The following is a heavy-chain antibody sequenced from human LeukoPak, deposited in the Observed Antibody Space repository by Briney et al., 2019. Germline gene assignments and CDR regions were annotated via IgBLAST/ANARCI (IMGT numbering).Heavy chain of an antibody. J-gene: IGHJ6*03. CDR3: AKVKGKDCSSTSCYNGGYYYYYMDV. V-gene: IGHV3-30*18. CDR2: IWYGGSNK. CDR1: GFTFTSHA. Sequence: PGRSLRLSCAASGFTFTSHAMHWVRQAPGKGLEWVAVIWYGGSNKYYADSVKGRFTISRDNSKNTLYLQMNSLRAEDTAVYYCAKVKGKDCSSTSCYNGGYYYYYMDVWGNGTTVTVSS. D-gene: IGHD2-2*02.